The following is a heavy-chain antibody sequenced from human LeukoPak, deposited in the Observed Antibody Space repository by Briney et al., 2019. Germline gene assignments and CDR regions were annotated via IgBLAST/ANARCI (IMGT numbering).Heavy chain of an antibody. D-gene: IGHD1-1*01. CDR3: ENNWNFAEFDY. V-gene: IGHV3-23*01. Sequence: RSGGSLRLSCAASGFTFSSYAMSWVRQAPGKGLEWVSAISGSGGSTYYADSVKGRFTISRDNSKNTLYLQMNSLRAEDTAVYYCENNWNFAEFDYWGQGTLVTVSS. CDR1: GFTFSSYA. CDR2: ISGSGGST. J-gene: IGHJ4*02.